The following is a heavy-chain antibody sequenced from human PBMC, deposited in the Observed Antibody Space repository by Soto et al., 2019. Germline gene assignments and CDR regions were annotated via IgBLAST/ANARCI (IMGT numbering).Heavy chain of an antibody. CDR3: ERGRKMYYYYGMDV. CDR1: GFTFSSYW. CDR2: INNDGSTT. Sequence: GGSLRLSCAASGFTFSSYWMHWVRQAPGKGLVWVARINNDGSTTNYADSVKGRFTISRDNTKDILYLQMNSLRAEDTALYYCERGRKMYYYYGMDVWGQGTTVTVSS. J-gene: IGHJ6*02. D-gene: IGHD3-16*01. V-gene: IGHV3-74*01.